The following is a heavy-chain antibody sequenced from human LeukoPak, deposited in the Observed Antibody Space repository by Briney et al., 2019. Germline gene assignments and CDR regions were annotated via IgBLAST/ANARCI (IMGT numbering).Heavy chain of an antibody. CDR1: GFTFSSYA. D-gene: IGHD2-21*01. CDR3: ARKAYCGGDCYSFDY. V-gene: IGHV3-48*04. Sequence: PGGSLRLSCAASGFTFSSYAMSWVRQAPGKGLEWVSYISSSGSTIYYADSVKGRFTISRDNAKNSLYLQMNSLRAEDTAVYYCARKAYCGGDCYSFDYWGQGTLVTVSS. CDR2: ISSSGSTI. J-gene: IGHJ4*02.